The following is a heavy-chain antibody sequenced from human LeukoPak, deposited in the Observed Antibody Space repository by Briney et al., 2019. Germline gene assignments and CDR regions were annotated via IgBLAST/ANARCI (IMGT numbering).Heavy chain of an antibody. CDR1: GFTFSSYW. J-gene: IGHJ4*02. CDR3: AREGRGNSTTIDY. D-gene: IGHD2/OR15-2a*01. Sequence: PGGSLRLSCAASGFTFSSYWMSWVRQAPGKGLEWVANIKQDGSEKYYVDSVKGRFTISRDNAKNSLYLQMNSLRAEDTAVYFCAREGRGNSTTIDYWGQGTLVTVSS. CDR2: IKQDGSEK. V-gene: IGHV3-7*01.